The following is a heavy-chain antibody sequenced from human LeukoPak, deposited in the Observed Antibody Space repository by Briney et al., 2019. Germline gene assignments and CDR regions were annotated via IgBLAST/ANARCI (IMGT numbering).Heavy chain of an antibody. Sequence: GGSLRLSCVVSGLIFRAYGMHWVRQAPGKGLEWVAVVSPDGHTKFYADSVKGRFTISRDNSKNTMYLQMNSLRAEDTAVYYCAKDREYDDSCDYNGWGQGTLVTVSS. J-gene: IGHJ4*02. D-gene: IGHD3-22*01. CDR2: VSPDGHTK. V-gene: IGHV3-30*12. CDR1: GLIFRAYG. CDR3: AKDREYDDSCDYNG.